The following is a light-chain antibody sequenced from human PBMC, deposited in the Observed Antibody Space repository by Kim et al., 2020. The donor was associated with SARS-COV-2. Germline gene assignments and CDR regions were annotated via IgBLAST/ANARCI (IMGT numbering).Light chain of an antibody. Sequence: SYELTQPPSVSVAAGKTARITCGGNNIGSKSVHWYQQKPGQAPVLVIYYDSNRPSGIPARFSGSNSGNTATLTISRVEAGDEADYYCQDWDSSSDHPVFGGGTQLTVL. J-gene: IGLJ3*02. V-gene: IGLV3-21*04. CDR3: QDWDSSSDHPV. CDR1: NIGSKS. CDR2: YDS.